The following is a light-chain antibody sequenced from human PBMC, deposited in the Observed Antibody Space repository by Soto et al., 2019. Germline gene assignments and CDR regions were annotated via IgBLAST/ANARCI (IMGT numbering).Light chain of an antibody. CDR3: QQYGSSPRT. CDR1: QYVANS. Sequence: EIVLTQSPATLSLCLGERATLSCRASQYVANSLAWYQQKPGQAPRLLIYDASDRATGIPGRFSGSGSGTDFTLTISRLEPEDFAVYYCQQYGSSPRTFGQGTKVDIK. CDR2: DAS. J-gene: IGKJ1*01. V-gene: IGKV3-20*01.